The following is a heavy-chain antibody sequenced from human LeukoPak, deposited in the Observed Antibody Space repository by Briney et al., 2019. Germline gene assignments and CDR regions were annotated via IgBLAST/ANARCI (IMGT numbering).Heavy chain of an antibody. D-gene: IGHD2-2*01. CDR1: GYNISSGCF. Sequence: PSETLSLTCTVSGYNISSGCFRAWIRQTPGTLLQLIGSIHHIGHTYYNPSLKSRVTISVDTSKNSFSLKLTSVTAADTATYFCARELDDCSSTTCYLRWLDPWGQGTLVTVSS. CDR2: IHHIGHT. J-gene: IGHJ5*02. V-gene: IGHV4-38-2*02. CDR3: ARELDDCSSTTCYLRWLDP.